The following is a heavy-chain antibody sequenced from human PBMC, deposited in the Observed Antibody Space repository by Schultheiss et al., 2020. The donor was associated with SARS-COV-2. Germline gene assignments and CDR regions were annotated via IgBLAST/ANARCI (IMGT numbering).Heavy chain of an antibody. CDR2: IHYSGNT. V-gene: IGHV4-34*01. CDR1: GGSFSGYF. D-gene: IGHD2-2*01. J-gene: IGHJ6*02. CDR3: ARGAVVPAAKPHYYYYYGMDV. Sequence: SQTLSLSCAVYGGSFSGYFGSWIRQPPGKGLEWIGSIHYSGNTYYNPSLKSRVTISVDTSKNQFSLKLSSVTAADTAVYYCARGAVVPAAKPHYYYYYGMDVWGQGTTVTVSS.